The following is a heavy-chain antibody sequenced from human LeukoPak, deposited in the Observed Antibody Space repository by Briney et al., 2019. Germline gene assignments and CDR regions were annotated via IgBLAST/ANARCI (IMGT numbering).Heavy chain of an antibody. V-gene: IGHV4-59*10. Sequence: SETLSLTCAVYGGSFSGYYWSWIRQPPGKGLEWIGRIYTSGSTNYNPSLKSRVTMSVDTSKNQFSLKLSSVTAADTAVYYCARGGWPVDTARFDYWGQGTLVTVSS. CDR3: ARGGWPVDTARFDY. J-gene: IGHJ4*02. CDR1: GGSFSGYY. CDR2: IYTSGST. D-gene: IGHD5-18*01.